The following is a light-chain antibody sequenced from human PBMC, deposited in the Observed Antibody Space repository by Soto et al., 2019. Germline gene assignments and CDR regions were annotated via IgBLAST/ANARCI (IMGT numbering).Light chain of an antibody. CDR1: SSDVGSYNL. Sequence: QSALTQPASVSGSPGQSITISCTGTSSDVGSYNLVSWYQQHPGKVPKLMIYEGRKRPSGVSNRFSGSKSGNTASLTISGLQAEDEADYYCCSYAGSSTFTFGGGTKVTVL. J-gene: IGLJ3*02. V-gene: IGLV2-23*03. CDR3: CSYAGSSTFT. CDR2: EGR.